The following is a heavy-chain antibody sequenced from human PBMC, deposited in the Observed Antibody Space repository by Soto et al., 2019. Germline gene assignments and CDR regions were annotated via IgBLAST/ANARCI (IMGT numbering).Heavy chain of an antibody. V-gene: IGHV3-21*01. J-gene: IGHJ6*02. D-gene: IGHD6-13*01. CDR2: ISSISSYI. CDR1: GFTFSSYS. CDR3: ARYSSNYYYYYGMDV. Sequence: EVQLVESGGGLVKPGGSLRLSCAASGFTFSSYSMNWVRQAPGKGLEWVSSISSISSYIYYADSVKGRFTISRDNAKNSMYLQMNSMRAEETAVYYCARYSSNYYYYYGMDVWGQGTTVTVSS.